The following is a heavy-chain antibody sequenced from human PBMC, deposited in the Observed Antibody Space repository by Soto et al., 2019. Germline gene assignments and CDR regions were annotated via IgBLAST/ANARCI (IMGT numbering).Heavy chain of an antibody. CDR3: ASSYCGGDCSFGSYFDY. CDR1: GYTFTSYY. V-gene: IGHV1-46*01. CDR2: INPSGGST. D-gene: IGHD2-21*02. J-gene: IGHJ4*02. Sequence: ASVKVSCKASGYTFTSYYMHWVRQAPGQGLEWMGIINPSGGSTSYAQKFQGRVTMTRDTSTSTVYMELSSLRSEDTAVYYCASSYCGGDCSFGSYFDYWGQATLVTVPS.